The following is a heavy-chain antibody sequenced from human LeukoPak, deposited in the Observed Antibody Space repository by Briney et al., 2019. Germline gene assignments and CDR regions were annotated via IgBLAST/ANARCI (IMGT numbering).Heavy chain of an antibody. CDR1: GFTFSSYW. J-gene: IGHJ6*02. CDR3: ARASGGYSSSSGREYYYYGMDV. V-gene: IGHV3-33*08. Sequence: GGSLRLSCAASGFTFSSYWMSWVRQAPGKGLEWVAVIWYDGSNKYYADSVKGRFTISRDNSKNTLYLQMNSLRAEDTAVYYCARASGGYSSSSGREYYYYGMDVWGQGTTVTVSS. D-gene: IGHD6-6*01. CDR2: IWYDGSNK.